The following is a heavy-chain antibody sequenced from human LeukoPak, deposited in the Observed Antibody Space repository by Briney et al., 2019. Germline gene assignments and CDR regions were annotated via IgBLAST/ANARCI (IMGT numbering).Heavy chain of an antibody. V-gene: IGHV4-34*01. Sequence: SETLSLTCAVYGGSFSGYYWSWIRQPPGKGLEWIGEINQSGSTNYNPSLKSRVTISVDTSKNQFSLKLSSVTAADTAVYYCARHTAEKYNWFDRWGQGTLVTVSS. D-gene: IGHD5-24*01. CDR1: GGSFSGYY. CDR2: INQSGST. J-gene: IGHJ5*02. CDR3: ARHTAEKYNWFDR.